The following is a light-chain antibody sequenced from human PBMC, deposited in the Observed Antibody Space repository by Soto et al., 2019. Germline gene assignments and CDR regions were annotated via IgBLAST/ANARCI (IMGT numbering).Light chain of an antibody. CDR2: DVS. Sequence: QSALTQPASVSGSPGQSITISCTGTSSDVGGYNYVSWYQQHPGKAPKLMIYDVSNRTSGVSNRFSGSKSGNTASLTISVLQAADEADYYCSSYTSSNTYVFGTGTKLTVL. CDR1: SSDVGGYNY. V-gene: IGLV2-14*01. CDR3: SSYTSSNTYV. J-gene: IGLJ1*01.